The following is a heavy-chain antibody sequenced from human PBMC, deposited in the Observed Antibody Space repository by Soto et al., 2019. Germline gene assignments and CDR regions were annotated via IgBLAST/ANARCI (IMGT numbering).Heavy chain of an antibody. V-gene: IGHV1-8*01. J-gene: IGHJ6*03. D-gene: IGHD2-2*01. Sequence: QVRLLQSGAEVKKPGASVKVSCKASGYTFTSYDINWVRQATGQGLEWMGWMNPNSGNTGYAQKFQDRVTMTRNTSISTAYMELSSLRSEDTAVYYCARSYQLHTDYYYSYMDVWGKGTTVTVSS. CDR1: GYTFTSYD. CDR2: MNPNSGNT. CDR3: ARSYQLHTDYYYSYMDV.